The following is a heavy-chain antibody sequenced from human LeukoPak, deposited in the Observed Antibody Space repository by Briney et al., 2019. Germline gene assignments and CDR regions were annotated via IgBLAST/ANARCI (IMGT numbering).Heavy chain of an antibody. J-gene: IGHJ6*02. CDR3: ARGPPRWYPYGMDV. D-gene: IGHD6-13*01. CDR1: GGSISSYY. V-gene: IGHV4-34*01. CDR2: INHSGST. Sequence: TSETLSLTCTVSGGSISSYYWSWIRQPPGKGLEWIGEINHSGSTNYNPSLKSRVTISVDTSKNQFSLKLSSVTAADTAVYYCARGPPRWYPYGMDVWGQGTTVTVSS.